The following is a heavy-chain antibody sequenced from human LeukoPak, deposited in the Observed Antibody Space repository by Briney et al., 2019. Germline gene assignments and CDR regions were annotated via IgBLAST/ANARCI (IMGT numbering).Heavy chain of an antibody. CDR2: IYHSGST. D-gene: IGHD6-13*01. Sequence: SETLSLTCAVSGGSLSSSNWWSGGRQPPGKGGEGIGEIYHSGSTNYNPSLKSRVTISVDKSKNQFSLKLSSVTAADTAVYYCARQQQLVKNWGQGTLVTVSS. CDR3: ARQQQLVKN. J-gene: IGHJ4*02. CDR1: GGSLSSSNW. V-gene: IGHV4-4*02.